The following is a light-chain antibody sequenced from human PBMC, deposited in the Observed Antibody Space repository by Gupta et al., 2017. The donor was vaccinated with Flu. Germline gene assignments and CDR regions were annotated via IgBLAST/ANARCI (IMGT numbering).Light chain of an antibody. CDR2: YAS. Sequence: LTQSPDFQSVTPKEKVTITCRASRNIGNSLHWYQQKPDQSPRLLIQYASQSISGVPSRFSGSGSGTEFTLIINSLEAEDGAAYYCHQSVSLPLTFGGGTKVEI. V-gene: IGKV6D-21*02. CDR3: HQSVSLPLT. J-gene: IGKJ4*01. CDR1: RNIGNS.